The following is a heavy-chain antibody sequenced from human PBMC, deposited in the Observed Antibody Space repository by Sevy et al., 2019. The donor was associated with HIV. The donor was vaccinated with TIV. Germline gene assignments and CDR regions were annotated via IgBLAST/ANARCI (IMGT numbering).Heavy chain of an antibody. Sequence: SETLSLTCTVSGGSISSYYWSWIRQPAGKGLEWIGRIYTSGNTKYNPSLNSRVTMSVDTSKNQFSLKLSSVTAADTAVYYCARDIVVVVAAISDYYGMDVWGQGTTVTVSS. CDR1: GGSISSYY. V-gene: IGHV4-4*07. J-gene: IGHJ6*02. CDR3: ARDIVVVVAAISDYYGMDV. D-gene: IGHD2-15*01. CDR2: IYTSGNT.